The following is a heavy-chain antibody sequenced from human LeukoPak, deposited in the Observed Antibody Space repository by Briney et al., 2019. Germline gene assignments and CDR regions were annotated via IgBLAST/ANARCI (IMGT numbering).Heavy chain of an antibody. V-gene: IGHV1-46*01. CDR3: AREPLHTRYRSGGSCYNGGDF. CDR1: GYTFTSYY. D-gene: IGHD2-15*01. J-gene: IGHJ4*02. Sequence: ASVKVSCKASGYTFTSYYMHWVRQAPGQGLEWMGIINPSGGSTSYAQKFQGRVTMTRDTSTSTVYMELSSLRSEDTAVYYCAREPLHTRYRSGGSCYNGGDFWGQGTLVTVSS. CDR2: INPSGGST.